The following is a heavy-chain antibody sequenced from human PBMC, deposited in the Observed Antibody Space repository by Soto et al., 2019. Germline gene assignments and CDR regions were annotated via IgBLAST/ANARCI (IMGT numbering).Heavy chain of an antibody. V-gene: IGHV3-11*06. J-gene: IGHJ5*02. D-gene: IGHD1-26*01. Sequence: GGSLRLSCAASGFTFSDYYMSWIRQAPGKGLEWVSYISSSSSYTNYADSVKGRFTISRDNAKNSLYLQMNSLRAEDTAVYYCARDHQNSGSYPRLPHNWFDPWGQGTLVTVSS. CDR3: ARDHQNSGSYPRLPHNWFDP. CDR2: ISSSSSYT. CDR1: GFTFSDYY.